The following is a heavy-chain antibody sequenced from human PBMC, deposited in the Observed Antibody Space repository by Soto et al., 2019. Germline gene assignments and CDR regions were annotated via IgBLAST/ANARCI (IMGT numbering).Heavy chain of an antibody. CDR1: GYTFTSYD. V-gene: IGHV1-8*01. CDR3: ARGRQRCLEWLLLFDP. CDR2: MNPNSGNT. D-gene: IGHD3-3*01. J-gene: IGHJ5*02. Sequence: QVQLVQSGAEVKKPGASVKVSCKASGYTFTSYDINWVRQATGQGLEWMGWMNPNSGNTGYAQKFQGRVTMTRNTSRSTAYMELSSLRSEDTAVYYCARGRQRCLEWLLLFDPWGQGTLVTVSS.